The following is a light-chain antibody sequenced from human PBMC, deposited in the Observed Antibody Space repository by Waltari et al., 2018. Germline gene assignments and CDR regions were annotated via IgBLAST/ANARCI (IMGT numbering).Light chain of an antibody. CDR2: DAS. CDR3: QQYHNPPL. J-gene: IGKJ2*01. CDR1: QDISNY. Sequence: DIQMTQSPSSLPASVGDRVTITCQASQDISNYLNWYQQKPGKAPKLLIYDASNLETGVPSRFSGSGSGTDFTFTISSLQPEDIATYYCQQYHNPPLFGQGTKLEIK. V-gene: IGKV1-33*01.